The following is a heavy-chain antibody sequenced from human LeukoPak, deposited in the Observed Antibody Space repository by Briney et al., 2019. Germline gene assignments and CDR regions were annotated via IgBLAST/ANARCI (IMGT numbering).Heavy chain of an antibody. J-gene: IGHJ3*02. CDR2: ISSSSSYI. V-gene: IGHV3-21*01. CDR1: GFTFSSYS. CDR3: ARDRGEEYYDYVWGSYRPHDAFDI. Sequence: GGSLRLSCAASGFTFSSYSMNWVRQAPGKGLEWVSSISSSSSYIYYADSVKGRFTISRDNSKNTLYLQMNSLRAEDTAVYYCARDRGEEYYDYVWGSYRPHDAFDIWGQGTMVTVSS. D-gene: IGHD3-16*02.